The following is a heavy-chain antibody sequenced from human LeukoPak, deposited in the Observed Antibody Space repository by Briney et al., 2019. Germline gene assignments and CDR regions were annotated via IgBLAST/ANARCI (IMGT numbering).Heavy chain of an antibody. Sequence: GESLKISCKGSGFTVRNKFMYWVRQAPGKGLEWVSVIRSDGNRHYADSVEGRFSISRDDSKNTIYLQMNSLRAEDTAVYYCARATTTRTRFDYWGQGTLVTVSS. CDR1: GFTVRNKF. V-gene: IGHV3-53*01. CDR3: ARATTTRTRFDY. D-gene: IGHD4-17*01. J-gene: IGHJ4*02. CDR2: IRSDGNR.